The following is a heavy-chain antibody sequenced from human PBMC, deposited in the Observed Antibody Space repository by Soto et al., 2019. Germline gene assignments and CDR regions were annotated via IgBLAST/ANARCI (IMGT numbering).Heavy chain of an antibody. Sequence: GGSLRLSCAASGFTFSSYWMSWVRQAPGKGLEWVANIKQDGSEKYYVDSVKGRFTISRDNAKNSLYLQMNSLRAEDTAVYYCAADYGDYYRYYYYYYMDVWGKGTTVTVSS. V-gene: IGHV3-7*01. CDR3: AADYGDYYRYYYYYYMDV. J-gene: IGHJ6*03. D-gene: IGHD4-17*01. CDR2: IKQDGSEK. CDR1: GFTFSSYW.